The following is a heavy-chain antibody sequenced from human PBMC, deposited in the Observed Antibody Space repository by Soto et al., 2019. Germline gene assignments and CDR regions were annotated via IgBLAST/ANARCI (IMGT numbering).Heavy chain of an antibody. CDR2: IWFSGST. V-gene: IGHV4-59*01. CDR3: XXXXXXXXXXXXXDP. Sequence: QVQLQESGPGLVKPSETLSLTCTVSGGSISPYYWSWVRQPPGKGLEWIGFIWFSGSTTYNPSRXXXXXXXXXXXXXXXXXXXXXXXXXXXXXXXXXXXXXXXXXXXXXDPWGQGTLVIVSA. J-gene: IGHJ5*02. CDR1: GGSISPYY.